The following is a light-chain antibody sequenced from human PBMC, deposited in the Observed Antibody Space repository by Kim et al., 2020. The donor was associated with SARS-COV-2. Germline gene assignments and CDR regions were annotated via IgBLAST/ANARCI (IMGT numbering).Light chain of an antibody. Sequence: IQMTQSPSSLSASVGDRVTITCRASQSISNYLNWYQQRPGKAPKVLIYAASILQSGVPSRFSGSGSGTDFTLTISSLQSEDFATYYCQQSYSNPPEYTFGQGTKLEI. CDR2: AAS. V-gene: IGKV1-39*01. J-gene: IGKJ2*01. CDR3: QQSYSNPPEYT. CDR1: QSISNY.